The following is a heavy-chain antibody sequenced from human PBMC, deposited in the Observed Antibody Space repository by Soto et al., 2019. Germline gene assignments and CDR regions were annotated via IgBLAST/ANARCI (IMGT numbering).Heavy chain of an antibody. CDR2: IYYSGST. CDR3: ARVGYDSSGYSFTYYYGMDV. CDR1: GGSISSGDYY. Sequence: QVQLQESGPGLVKPSQTLSLTCTVSGGSISSGDYYWSWIRQPPGKGLEWIGYIYYSGSTYYNPSIKSRVTISVDTSKNQFSLKLSSVTAADTAVYYCARVGYDSSGYSFTYYYGMDVWGQGTTVTVSS. D-gene: IGHD3-22*01. V-gene: IGHV4-30-4*01. J-gene: IGHJ6*02.